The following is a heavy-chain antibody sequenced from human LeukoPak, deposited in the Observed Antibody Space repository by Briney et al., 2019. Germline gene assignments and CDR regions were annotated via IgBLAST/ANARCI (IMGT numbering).Heavy chain of an antibody. CDR3: ARGWGYFDY. V-gene: IGHV4-59*08. CDR2: IYYSGST. CDR1: GGSISRYS. J-gene: IGHJ4*02. D-gene: IGHD1-26*01. Sequence: SETLSLTCIVSGGSISRYSWSWIRQPPGKGLEWIGYIYYSGSTNYNPSLKSRVTISVDTSKNQFSLKLSSVTAADTAVYHCARGWGYFDYWGQGTLVTVSS.